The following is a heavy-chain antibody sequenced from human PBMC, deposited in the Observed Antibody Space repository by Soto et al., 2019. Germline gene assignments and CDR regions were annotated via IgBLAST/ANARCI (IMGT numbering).Heavy chain of an antibody. V-gene: IGHV3-48*01. D-gene: IGHD6-19*01. CDR1: GFTFSTYS. CDR3: ARDLLTGWYPPGY. CDR2: SSSSGTI. J-gene: IGHJ4*02. Sequence: PGGSLRLSCAASGFTFSTYSMNWVRQAPGKGLKWVSHSSSSGTIYYADSVKGRFTISRDNAKNSLYLQMNSLRVDDTALFYCARDLLTGWYPPGYWGQGTLVTVSS.